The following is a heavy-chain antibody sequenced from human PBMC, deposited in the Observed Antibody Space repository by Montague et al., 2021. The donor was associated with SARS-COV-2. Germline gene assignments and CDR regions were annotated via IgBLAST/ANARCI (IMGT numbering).Heavy chain of an antibody. CDR1: GGSFSNYY. CDR3: ARVPYRLLFVPRYYGMDV. D-gene: IGHD2-2*01. J-gene: IGHJ6*02. CDR2: VNQSGTT. V-gene: IGHV4-34*01. Sequence: SETLSLTCAISGGSFSNYYWSWIRQPPGKGLEWIGEVNQSGTTIYNPSVKSRVTISVDTSKNQFSLKLSSATAADTAVYYCARVPYRLLFVPRYYGMDVWGQGTTVTVSS.